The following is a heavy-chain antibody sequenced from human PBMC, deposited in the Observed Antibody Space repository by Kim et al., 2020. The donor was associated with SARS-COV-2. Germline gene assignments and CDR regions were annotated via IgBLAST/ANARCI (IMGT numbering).Heavy chain of an antibody. Sequence: SETLSLTCTVSGGSISSGSYYWSWIRQPAGKGLEWIGRIYTSGSTNYNPSLKSRVTISVDTSKNQFSLKLSSVTAADTAVYYCARSPYSSWFDPWGQGTPVTVSS. D-gene: IGHD6-13*01. CDR3: ARSPYSSWFDP. V-gene: IGHV4-61*02. J-gene: IGHJ5*02. CDR1: GGSISSGSYY. CDR2: IYTSGST.